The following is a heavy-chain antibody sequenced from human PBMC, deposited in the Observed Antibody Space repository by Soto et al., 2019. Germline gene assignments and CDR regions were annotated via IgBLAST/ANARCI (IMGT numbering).Heavy chain of an antibody. D-gene: IGHD3-3*01. CDR2: INAGNGNT. J-gene: IGHJ4*02. CDR1: GYTFTSYA. CDR3: ARARVTRITIFGVVNEGYFDY. V-gene: IGHV1-3*01. Sequence: QVQLVQSGAEVKKPGASVKVSCKASGYTFTSYAMHWVRQAPGQRLEWMGWINAGNGNTKYSQKFQGRVTITRDTSASTAYMELSSLRSEDTAVYYCARARVTRITIFGVVNEGYFDYWGQGTLVTVSS.